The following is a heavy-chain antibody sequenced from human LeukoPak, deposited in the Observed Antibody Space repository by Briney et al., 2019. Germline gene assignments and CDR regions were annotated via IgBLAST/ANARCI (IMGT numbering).Heavy chain of an antibody. CDR2: IIPIFGAA. CDR3: ARYYSGWYYFDY. CDR1: GGTFSSYA. V-gene: IGHV1-69*13. J-gene: IGHJ4*02. D-gene: IGHD6-19*01. Sequence: SVKVSCKASGGTFSSYAISWVRQAPGQGLEWMGGIIPIFGAANYAQKFQGRVTITADESTSTAYLELSGLRSEDTAVYYCARYYSGWYYFDYWGQRTLVTVCS.